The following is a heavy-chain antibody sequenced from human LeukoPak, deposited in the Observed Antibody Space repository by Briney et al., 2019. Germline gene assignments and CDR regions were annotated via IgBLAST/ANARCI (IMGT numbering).Heavy chain of an antibody. CDR2: ISWNSGSI. CDR3: AKEERWFGERGWFDP. CDR1: GFTLDDYA. J-gene: IGHJ5*02. Sequence: GGSLRLSCAASGFTLDDYAMHWVRQAPGKGLEWVSGISWNSGSIGYADSVKGRFTISRDNAKNSLYLQMNSLRAEDTALYYCAKEERWFGERGWFDPWGQGTLVTVSS. V-gene: IGHV3-9*01. D-gene: IGHD3-10*01.